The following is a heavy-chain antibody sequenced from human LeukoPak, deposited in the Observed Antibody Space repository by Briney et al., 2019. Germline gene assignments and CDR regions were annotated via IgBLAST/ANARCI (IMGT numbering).Heavy chain of an antibody. CDR1: GSTSSSYS. J-gene: IGHJ6*03. Sequence: TGGSLRLSCAASGSTSSSYSMNWVRQAPGKGLEWVSSISSSSSYIYYADSVKGRFTISRDNAKNSLYLQMNSLRAEDTAVYYCAGVEDSSSWVNYYYYYYMDVWGKGTTVTVSS. D-gene: IGHD6-13*01. V-gene: IGHV3-21*01. CDR3: AGVEDSSSWVNYYYYYYMDV. CDR2: ISSSSSYI.